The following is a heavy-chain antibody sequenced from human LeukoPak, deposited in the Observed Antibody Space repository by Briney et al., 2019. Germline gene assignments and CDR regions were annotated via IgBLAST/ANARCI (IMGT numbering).Heavy chain of an antibody. CDR3: AREKRWLDTHFDY. CDR1: GYSFTSYW. J-gene: IGHJ4*02. D-gene: IGHD5-24*01. CDR2: IYPGDSDT. Sequence: GESLKISCKGSGYSFTSYWIGWVRQMPGKGVEWMGIIYPGDSDTRYSPSFQGQVTISADKSISTAYLQGSSLKASDTAMYYCAREKRWLDTHFDYWGQGALVTVSS. V-gene: IGHV5-51*01.